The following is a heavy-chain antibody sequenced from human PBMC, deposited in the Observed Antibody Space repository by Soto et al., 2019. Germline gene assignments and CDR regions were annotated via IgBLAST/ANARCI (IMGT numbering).Heavy chain of an antibody. D-gene: IGHD3-3*01. J-gene: IGHJ4*02. CDR3: AKGFWSGYSPFDY. V-gene: IGHV3-23*01. CDR1: GFTFSSYA. Sequence: GGSLRLSCASSGFTFSSYAMSWVRQAPGKGLEWVSAISGSGGSTYYADSVKGRFTISRDNSKNTLYLQMNSLRAEDTAVYYCAKGFWSGYSPFDYWGQGTLVTVSS. CDR2: ISGSGGST.